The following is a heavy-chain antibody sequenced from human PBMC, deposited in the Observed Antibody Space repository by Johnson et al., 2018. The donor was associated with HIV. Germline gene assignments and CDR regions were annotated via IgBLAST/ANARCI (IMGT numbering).Heavy chain of an antibody. Sequence: VQLVESGGGLVQPGGSLRLSYDASGFTFSVYDRHWVCQAPGKGLQWVPFIHYDAIGKYSGGAVMGRFTFSRDNAKNSLYLQMNSLRAEDTAVYYCARDGTSRGGAFDIWGQGTMVTVSS. CDR1: GFTFSVYD. CDR2: IHYDAIGK. J-gene: IGHJ3*02. V-gene: IGHV3-30*02. D-gene: IGHD6-13*01. CDR3: ARDGTSRGGAFDI.